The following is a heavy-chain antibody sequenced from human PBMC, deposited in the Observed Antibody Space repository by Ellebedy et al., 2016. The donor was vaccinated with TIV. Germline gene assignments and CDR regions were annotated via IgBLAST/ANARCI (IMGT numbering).Heavy chain of an antibody. J-gene: IGHJ4*02. Sequence: MPSETLSLTCTVSGGSISSNNSSWGWIRQPPGKGLEWIGNIYYSGSTYHSPSLKSRVTISVDTSKNQFSLKLSSVTAADTAVEYCARTFSPHCSSGVCYMAYYFDYWGQGTLVTVSS. CDR2: IYYSGST. D-gene: IGHD2-8*01. V-gene: IGHV4-39*01. CDR1: GGSISSNNSS. CDR3: ARTFSPHCSSGVCYMAYYFDY.